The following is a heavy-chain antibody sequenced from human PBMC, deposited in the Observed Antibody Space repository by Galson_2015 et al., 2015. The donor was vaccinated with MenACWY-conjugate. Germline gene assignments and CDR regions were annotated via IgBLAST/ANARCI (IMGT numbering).Heavy chain of an antibody. J-gene: IGHJ4*02. CDR1: GFSFATFD. CDR2: ISGRDGST. Sequence: SLGLSCAASGFSFATFDMSWGRLAPGKGLEWVSFISGRDGSTHYADSVKGRLTISRDNSKNTLYLQMSSLRAEDTAVYYCVKGGWLDDWGQGSLVTVSS. V-gene: IGHV3-23*01. CDR3: VKGGWLDD. D-gene: IGHD2-15*01.